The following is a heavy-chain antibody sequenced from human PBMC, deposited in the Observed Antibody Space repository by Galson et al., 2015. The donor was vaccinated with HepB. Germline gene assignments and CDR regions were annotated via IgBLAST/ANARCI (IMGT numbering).Heavy chain of an antibody. D-gene: IGHD3-3*01. J-gene: IGHJ4*02. Sequence: QSGAEVKKPGESLKISCKGSRYSFSSYWIGWVRQMPGRGLEWMGIIYPGDSDTKYNPAFQGQVIISVDRSISTAYLQWSSLKASDTAMYYCARQQIPDDSWRGYYFQGNFDYWGQGTLVTVSS. CDR1: RYSFSSYW. V-gene: IGHV5-51*01. CDR3: ARQQIPDDSWRGYYFQGNFDY. CDR2: IYPGDSDT.